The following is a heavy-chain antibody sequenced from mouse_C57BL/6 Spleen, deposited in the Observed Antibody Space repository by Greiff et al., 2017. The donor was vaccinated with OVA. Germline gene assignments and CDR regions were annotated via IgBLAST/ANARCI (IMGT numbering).Heavy chain of an antibody. Sequence: EVKLVESGGDLVKPGGSLKLSCAASGFTFSSYGMSWVRQTPDKRLEWVATISSGGSYTYYPDSVKGRFTISRDNAKNTLYLQMSSLKSEDTAMYYCARQRDGYDVWGTGTTVTVSS. J-gene: IGHJ1*03. CDR1: GFTFSSYG. V-gene: IGHV5-6*01. D-gene: IGHD2-3*01. CDR2: ISSGGSYT. CDR3: ARQRDGYDV.